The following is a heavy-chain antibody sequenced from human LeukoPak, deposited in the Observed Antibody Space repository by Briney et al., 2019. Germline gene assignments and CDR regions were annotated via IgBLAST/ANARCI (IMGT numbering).Heavy chain of an antibody. Sequence: SETLSLTCTVSGYSISSGYYWGWIRQSPGKGLEWIGEIIHSGRTSYNPSLKGRVTISIDTSKHQFSLDLSSVTAADTAMYYCASRERWGQGTLVTVSS. CDR1: GYSISSGYY. CDR2: IIHSGRT. J-gene: IGHJ4*02. CDR3: ASRER. V-gene: IGHV4-38-2*02.